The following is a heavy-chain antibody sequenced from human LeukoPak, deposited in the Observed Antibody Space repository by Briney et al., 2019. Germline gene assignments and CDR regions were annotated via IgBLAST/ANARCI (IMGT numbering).Heavy chain of an antibody. J-gene: IGHJ2*01. D-gene: IGHD3-10*01. CDR1: GYTFTAYY. V-gene: IGHV1-2*02. CDR2: INPNSGGT. Sequence: ASVKVSCKASGYTFTAYYIHWVRQAPGQGLEWMGWINPNSGGTNYAQRFQGRVTMTRDMSITTAYMELSRLRSDDTAVYYCASPWGRWFGELIWYFDLWGRGTLVTVSS. CDR3: ASPWGRWFGELIWYFDL.